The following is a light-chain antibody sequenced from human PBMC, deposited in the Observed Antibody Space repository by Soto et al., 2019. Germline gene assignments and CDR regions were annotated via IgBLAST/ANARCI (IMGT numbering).Light chain of an antibody. CDR3: QQTYSTPQYT. CDR1: QSISSY. Sequence: DIQMTQSPSSLSASVGDRVTITCRASQSISSYLNWYQQKPGKAPKLLIYAASTLQRGVPSRFSGSGSGTDFTLTISSLQPEDFANYYCQQTYSTPQYTFGQGTKVDIK. CDR2: AAS. J-gene: IGKJ2*01. V-gene: IGKV1-39*01.